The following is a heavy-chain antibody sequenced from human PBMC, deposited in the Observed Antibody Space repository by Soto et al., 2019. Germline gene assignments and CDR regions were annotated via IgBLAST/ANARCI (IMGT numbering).Heavy chain of an antibody. J-gene: IGHJ4*02. CDR3: VRSHSDYASSGYITDY. Sequence: QVQLVESGGGVVQPGRSLRLSCSVSGFTFSNYGMHWVRQAPGKGLEWLAVIWFDGTNIYYADSVKGRFTISRDNSKNTLYLQMNSLRAEDTAVYYCVRSHSDYASSGYITDYWGQGTLVTVSS. V-gene: IGHV3-33*01. CDR2: IWFDGTNI. D-gene: IGHD3-22*01. CDR1: GFTFSNYG.